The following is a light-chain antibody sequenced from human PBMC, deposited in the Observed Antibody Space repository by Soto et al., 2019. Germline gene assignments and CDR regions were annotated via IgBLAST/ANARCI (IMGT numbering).Light chain of an antibody. J-gene: IGLJ1*01. Sequence: QSVLTQPPSVSAAPGQRVTISCTGSSSNIGADSDVHWYQQLPGTAPKLLISHNNNRPSGVPDRFSGSKSGTSASLAITGLQAEDEADYYCQSCDNTLSGGFFGSGTKVTVL. CDR1: SSNIGADSD. CDR2: HNN. V-gene: IGLV1-40*01. CDR3: QSCDNTLSGGF.